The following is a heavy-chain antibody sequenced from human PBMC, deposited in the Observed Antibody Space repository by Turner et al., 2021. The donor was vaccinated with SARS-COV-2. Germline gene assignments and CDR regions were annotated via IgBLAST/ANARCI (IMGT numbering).Heavy chain of an antibody. CDR2: IWYDGSNK. V-gene: IGHV3-33*08. CDR1: GFTFSTYA. CDR3: ARDYSSSSYLVSWFDP. J-gene: IGHJ5*02. D-gene: IGHD6-6*01. Sequence: GGGLVKPGGSLRLSCAASGFTFSTYAMHWVRQAPGKGLEWVAVIWYDGSNKFYVDSVKGRFTISRDNSKNTLYLQMNSLRAEDTAVYYCARDYSSSSYLVSWFDPWGQGTLVTVSS.